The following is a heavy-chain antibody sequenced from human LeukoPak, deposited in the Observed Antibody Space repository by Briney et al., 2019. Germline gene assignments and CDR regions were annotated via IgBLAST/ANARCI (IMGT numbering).Heavy chain of an antibody. D-gene: IGHD2-2*01. V-gene: IGHV1-2*02. CDR3: VPSNSWHYYFDY. CDR2: INPNSGGT. CDR1: GYTFTDYY. J-gene: IGHJ4*02. Sequence: GASVKVSCKASGYTFTDYYLHWVRQAPGQGLEWMGWINPNSGGTNYAQTFQGRVTMTRDTSITTAYLELSRLRSDDTAVYYCVPSNSWHYYFDYWGQGTLVTVSS.